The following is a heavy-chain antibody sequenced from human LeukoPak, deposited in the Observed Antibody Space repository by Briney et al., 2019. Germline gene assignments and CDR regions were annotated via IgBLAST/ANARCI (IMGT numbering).Heavy chain of an antibody. CDR2: IYYSGST. CDR3: ARDSGGSGYLWSDP. V-gene: IGHV4-59*01. J-gene: IGHJ5*02. Sequence: PSETLSLTCTVSGGSMSSNYWSWIRQPPGKGLEWIGYIYYSGSTNYNPSLKSRVSISVDASKNQFSLRLNSVTAADTAVYYCARDSGGSGYLWSDPWGQGTLVTVSS. D-gene: IGHD3-3*01. CDR1: GGSMSSNY.